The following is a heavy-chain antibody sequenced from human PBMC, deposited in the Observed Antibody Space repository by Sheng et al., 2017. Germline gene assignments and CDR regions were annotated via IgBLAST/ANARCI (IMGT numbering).Heavy chain of an antibody. CDR2: IWYDGSNK. CDR1: GFTFSSYG. V-gene: IGHV3-33*01. CDR3: ARDVSSWYESGDY. J-gene: IGHJ4*02. D-gene: IGHD6-13*01. Sequence: ESGGGVVQPGRSLRLSCAASGFTFSSYGMHWVRQAPGKGLEWVAVIWYDGSNKYYADSVKGRFTISRDNSKNTLYLQMNSLRAEDTAVYYCARDVSSWYESGDYWGQGTLVTVSS.